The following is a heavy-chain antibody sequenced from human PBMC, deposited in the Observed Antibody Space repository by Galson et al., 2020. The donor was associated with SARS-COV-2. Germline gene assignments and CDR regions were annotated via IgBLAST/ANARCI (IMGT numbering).Heavy chain of an antibody. CDR2: IYYSGTT. CDR3: ARALAVAGTAAYFDS. Sequence: SETLSLTCTVSGGSISSGGYYWNWLRQHPGKGLEWIGYIYYSGTTYYNPSLKSLFTISLDTSKNQFSLKVSSVTAADTAVYYCARALAVAGTAAYFDSWGQGTLVTVSS. D-gene: IGHD6-19*01. CDR1: GGSISSGGYY. J-gene: IGHJ4*02. V-gene: IGHV4-31*01.